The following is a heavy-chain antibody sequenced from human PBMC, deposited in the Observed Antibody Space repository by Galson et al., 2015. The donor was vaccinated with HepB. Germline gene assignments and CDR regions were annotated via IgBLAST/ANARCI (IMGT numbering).Heavy chain of an antibody. Sequence: SLRLSCAASGFTFSSYSMNWVRQAPGKGLEWVSYISSSSSTIYYADSVKGRFTISRDNAKNSLYLQMNSLRAEDTAVYYCARHFEAAADPYYFDYWGQGTLVTVSS. CDR3: ARHFEAAADPYYFDY. D-gene: IGHD6-13*01. V-gene: IGHV3-48*04. CDR1: GFTFSSYS. CDR2: ISSSSSTI. J-gene: IGHJ4*02.